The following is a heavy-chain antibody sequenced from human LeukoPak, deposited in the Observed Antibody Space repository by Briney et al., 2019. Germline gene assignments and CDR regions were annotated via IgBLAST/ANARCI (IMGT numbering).Heavy chain of an antibody. Sequence: ASVKVSCKASGYTFTSYGISWVRQAPGQGLEWMGWISAYNGNTNYAQKLQGRVTMTTDTSTSTAYMELRSLRSDDTAVYYCARGGSYNWNYDWFDPWGQGTLVTVSS. V-gene: IGHV1-18*01. CDR3: ARGGSYNWNYDWFDP. CDR1: GYTFTSYG. D-gene: IGHD1-7*01. CDR2: ISAYNGNT. J-gene: IGHJ5*02.